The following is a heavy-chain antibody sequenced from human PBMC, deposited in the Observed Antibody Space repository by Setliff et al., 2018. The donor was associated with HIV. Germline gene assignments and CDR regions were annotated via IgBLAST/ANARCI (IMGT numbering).Heavy chain of an antibody. D-gene: IGHD6-19*01. V-gene: IGHV3-7*05. Sequence: GGSLRLSCAASGFSISDFWMSWVRQAPGKGLEWVANKKEDGSEQYYMDPVKCRFTISRDNAKNSLYLQMSSLRAEDTAVYYCAIDVAVASFFNYWGQGTLVTVSS. J-gene: IGHJ4*02. CDR3: AIDVAVASFFNY. CDR1: GFSISDFW. CDR2: KKEDGSEQ.